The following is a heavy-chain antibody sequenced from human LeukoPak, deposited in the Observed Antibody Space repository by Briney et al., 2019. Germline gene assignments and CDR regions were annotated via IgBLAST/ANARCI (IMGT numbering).Heavy chain of an antibody. CDR3: ARSGFYNTGWAHFDS. CDR2: NYYSWST. Sequence: KASETLSLTCTVSGVSMTNYYWSWIRQPPGKGLEWIGYNYYSWSTNYNPSLMSRVTISVDTSKNHFSLRLSSVTAADTAVYYCARSGFYNTGWAHFDSWGQGALVTVSS. D-gene: IGHD6-19*01. J-gene: IGHJ4*02. CDR1: GVSMTNYY. V-gene: IGHV4-59*08.